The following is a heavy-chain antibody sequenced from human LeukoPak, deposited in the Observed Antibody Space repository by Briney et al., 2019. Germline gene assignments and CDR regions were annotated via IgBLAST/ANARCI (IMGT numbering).Heavy chain of an antibody. Sequence: SETLSLTCTVSGYSISSGYYWGWTRQPPGKGLEWIGSFSHDGSSYYNPSLKSRVTISVDTSKNQFSLKLSSVTAADTAVYYCARGQAYYDSSGYYDYWGQGTLVTVSS. V-gene: IGHV4-38-2*02. CDR3: ARGQAYYDSSGYYDY. CDR2: FSHDGSS. CDR1: GYSISSGYY. J-gene: IGHJ4*02. D-gene: IGHD3-22*01.